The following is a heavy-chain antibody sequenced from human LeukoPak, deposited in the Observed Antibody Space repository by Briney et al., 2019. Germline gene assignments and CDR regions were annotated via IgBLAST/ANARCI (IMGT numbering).Heavy chain of an antibody. CDR3: ARLEIAAAGGSDY. Sequence: SQTLSLTCTVSGGSISSGDYYWSWIRQPPGRGLEWIGYIYYSGSTNYNPSLKSRVTISVDTSKNQFSLKLSSVTAADTAVYYCARLEIAAAGGSDYWGQGTLVTVSS. CDR1: GGSISSGDYY. D-gene: IGHD6-13*01. J-gene: IGHJ4*02. CDR2: IYYSGST. V-gene: IGHV4-30-4*01.